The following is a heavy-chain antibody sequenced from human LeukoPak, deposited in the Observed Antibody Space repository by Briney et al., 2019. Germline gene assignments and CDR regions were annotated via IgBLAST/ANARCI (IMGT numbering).Heavy chain of an antibody. J-gene: IGHJ4*02. V-gene: IGHV4-39*07. D-gene: IGHD3-10*01. Sequence: PSETLSLTCTVSGGSISNTNYYWAWIRQPPGRGLEWIGSIYYTGTTFDNPSLKSRVTLSVDTSKNQFSLRLTSVTAADTAFYYCARGFARLGSYDFWGQGTLVTVSS. CDR3: ARGFARLGSYDF. CDR1: GGSISNTNYY. CDR2: IYYTGTT.